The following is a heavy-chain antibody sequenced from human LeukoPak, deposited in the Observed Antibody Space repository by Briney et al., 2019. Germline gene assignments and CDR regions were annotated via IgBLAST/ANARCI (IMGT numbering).Heavy chain of an antibody. V-gene: IGHV4-4*07. Sequence: PSETLSLTCSVSGGSISSYYCSWIRQPTGKGLEWIGRISTSGSTNYNPSLRSRVTMSVDTSKNQFSLKLSSVTAADTAVYYCAREDGGNSWLPYWGQGTLVTVPS. J-gene: IGHJ4*02. CDR1: GGSISSYY. CDR2: ISTSGST. CDR3: AREDGGNSWLPY. D-gene: IGHD4-23*01.